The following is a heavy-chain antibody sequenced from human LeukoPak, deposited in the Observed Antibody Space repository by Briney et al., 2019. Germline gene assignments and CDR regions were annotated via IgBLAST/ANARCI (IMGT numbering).Heavy chain of an antibody. J-gene: IGHJ6*02. Sequence: SETLSLTCTVSGGSISSYYWSWIRQPPGKGLEWIGYLYYSGSTNYNPSLKSRVTISVDTSKNQFSLKLSSVTAADTAVYYCARDPLYYYDSSGYGYYGMDVWGQGTTVTVSS. D-gene: IGHD3-22*01. CDR2: LYYSGST. V-gene: IGHV4-59*01. CDR1: GGSISSYY. CDR3: ARDPLYYYDSSGYGYYGMDV.